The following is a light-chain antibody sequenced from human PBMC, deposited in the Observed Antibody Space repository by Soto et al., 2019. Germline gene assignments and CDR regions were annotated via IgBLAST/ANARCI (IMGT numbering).Light chain of an antibody. J-gene: IGKJ1*01. CDR2: GAS. Sequence: EIVMTQSPATLSVSPGERATLSCRASQSVSSNLAWYQQKPGQAPRLLIYGASTRATGIPARFSGSGSGTEFTLTISSLQSEDFGVYYCQQYNNWWTFCQGTKVEIK. CDR1: QSVSSN. CDR3: QQYNNWWT. V-gene: IGKV3-15*01.